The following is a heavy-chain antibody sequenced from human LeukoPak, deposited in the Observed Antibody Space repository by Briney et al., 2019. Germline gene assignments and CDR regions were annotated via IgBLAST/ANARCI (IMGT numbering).Heavy chain of an antibody. CDR2: IYTSGST. V-gene: IGHV4-4*07. D-gene: IGHD3-22*01. Sequence: SETLSLTCTVSGVSISSYSWSWIRQPAGKGLDWIGRIYTSGSTNYNPSLKSRVAMSVDTSKNQFSLKLTSVTAADTAVFYCASLGIGYYYFDFWGQGILVTVSS. CDR3: ASLGIGYYYFDF. CDR1: GVSISSYS. J-gene: IGHJ4*02.